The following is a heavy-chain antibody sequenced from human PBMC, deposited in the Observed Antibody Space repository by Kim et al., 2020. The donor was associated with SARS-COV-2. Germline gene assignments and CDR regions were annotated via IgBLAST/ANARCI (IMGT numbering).Heavy chain of an antibody. Sequence: GGSLRLSCAASGFTLSSYAMSWVRQAPGKGLEWVSVIYSGGSSTYYADSVKGRFTISRDNSKNTLYLQMNSLRAEDTAVYCCAKSLPTVWCQGTLVTVSS. D-gene: IGHD1-26*01. CDR3: AKSLPTV. CDR1: GFTLSSYA. V-gene: IGHV3-23*03. J-gene: IGHJ4*02. CDR2: IYSGGSST.